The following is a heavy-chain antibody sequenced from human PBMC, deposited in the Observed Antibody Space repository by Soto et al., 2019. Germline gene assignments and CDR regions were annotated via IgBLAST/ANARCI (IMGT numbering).Heavy chain of an antibody. CDR1: GYAFTGYY. D-gene: IGHD5-12*01. CDR2: INPNSGGT. J-gene: IGHJ3*02. CDR3: ARDANVDIVATIGAFDI. Sequence: GASVKVSCKASGYAFTGYYMHWVRQATGQGLEWMGWINPNSGGTNYAQKFQGWVTMTRDTSISTAYMELSRLRSDDTAVYYCARDANVDIVATIGAFDIWGQGTMVTVSS. V-gene: IGHV1-2*04.